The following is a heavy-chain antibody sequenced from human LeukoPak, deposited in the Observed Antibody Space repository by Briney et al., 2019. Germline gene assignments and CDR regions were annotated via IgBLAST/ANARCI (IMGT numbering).Heavy chain of an antibody. J-gene: IGHJ4*02. CDR3: AKGESAYYAFDY. D-gene: IGHD1-26*01. CDR2: ISGSGGST. CDR1: GFTFTSYA. V-gene: IGHV3-23*01. Sequence: PGGSLRLSCAGSGFTFTSYAMSWVRQSPGKGLEWVSTISGSGGSTWNADSVKGRFTISRDNSKNTLYLHMNSLRGEDTAVYFCAKGESAYYAFDYWGPGTLVTVS.